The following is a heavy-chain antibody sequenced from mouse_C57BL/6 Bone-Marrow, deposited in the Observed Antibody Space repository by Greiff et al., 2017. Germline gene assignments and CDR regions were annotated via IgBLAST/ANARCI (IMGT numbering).Heavy chain of an antibody. V-gene: IGHV1-50*01. CDR3: ASEGYYRDFDY. CDR2: IDPSDSYT. J-gene: IGHJ2*01. Sequence: QVQLQQPGAELVKPGASVKLSCKASGYTFTSYWMQWVKQRPGQGLEWIGEIDPSDSYTNYNQKFKGKATLTVDTSSSTAYMQLSSLTSEDSAVYYCASEGYYRDFDYWGQGTTLTVSS. CDR1: GYTFTSYW. D-gene: IGHD2-3*01.